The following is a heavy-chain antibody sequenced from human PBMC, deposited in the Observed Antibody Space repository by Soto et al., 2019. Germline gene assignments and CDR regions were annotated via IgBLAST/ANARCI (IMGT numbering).Heavy chain of an antibody. V-gene: IGHV4-39*07. CDR2: INHSGST. Sequence: SETLSLTCTVSGGSISSSSYYWSWIRQPPGKGLEWIGEINHSGSTNYNPSLKSRVTISVDTSKNQFSLKLSSVTAADTAVYYCARGSVVVTAIGFDPWGQGTLVTVSS. J-gene: IGHJ5*02. CDR1: GGSISSSSYY. CDR3: ARGSVVVTAIGFDP. D-gene: IGHD2-21*02.